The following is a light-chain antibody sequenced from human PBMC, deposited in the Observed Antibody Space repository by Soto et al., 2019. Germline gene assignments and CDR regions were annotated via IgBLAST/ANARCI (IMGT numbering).Light chain of an antibody. CDR2: GAS. CDR1: QNIGTY. CDR3: QQYGSSGT. J-gene: IGKJ1*01. Sequence: IVLTQSPGTLSLSPVERATLSCRASQNIGTYLAWYQHKPCQAPSVLIFGASTRANGVPDRFSGSGSGTDFTLTISRLEPEDFAVYYCQQYGSSGTFGQGTKVDIK. V-gene: IGKV3-20*01.